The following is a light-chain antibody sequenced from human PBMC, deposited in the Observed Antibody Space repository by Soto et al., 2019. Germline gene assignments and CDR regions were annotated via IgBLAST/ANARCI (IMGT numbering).Light chain of an antibody. J-gene: IGLJ1*01. CDR2: DVI. Sequence: QSALTQPASVSGSPGQSITISCTGTSSDVGGYNYVSWFQQHPGKAPKLVIFDVINRPSGVSNRFSGSKSGNTASLTISRLQAEDEADYYCSSYTSSSTLEGYVFGTGTKLTVL. CDR3: SSYTSSSTLEGYV. V-gene: IGLV2-14*01. CDR1: SSDVGGYNY.